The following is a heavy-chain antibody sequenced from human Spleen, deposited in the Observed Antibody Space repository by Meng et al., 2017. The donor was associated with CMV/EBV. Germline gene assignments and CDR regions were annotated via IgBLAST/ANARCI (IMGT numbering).Heavy chain of an antibody. CDR3: ARDRSSLFGVAVYHFDY. V-gene: IGHV1-2*02. D-gene: IGHD3-3*01. J-gene: IGHJ4*02. CDR1: GYTFTGYY. CDR2: IYPNSGGT. Sequence: ASVKVSCKASGYTFTGYYMHWVRQAPGQGLEWMGWIYPNSGGTHYAQKFQGRLTVTRDTSISTGYMELSSLGSDDTAVYYCARDRSSLFGVAVYHFDYWGQGTLVTVSS.